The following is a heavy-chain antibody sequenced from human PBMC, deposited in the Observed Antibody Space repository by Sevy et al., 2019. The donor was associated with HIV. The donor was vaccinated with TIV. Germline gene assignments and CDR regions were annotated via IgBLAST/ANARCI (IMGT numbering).Heavy chain of an antibody. CDR1: GFTFSSHS. V-gene: IGHV3-48*01. Sequence: GGYLRLSCAASGFTFSSHSMNCVRQTPGKGLEWISYISGTGNTIYYADSVKGRFTISRDNAKNSLYLQLKSLRVEDTAIYYCARVLTYHDSNVSDFWGQGSPVTVSS. D-gene: IGHD4-4*01. J-gene: IGHJ4*02. CDR3: ARVLTYHDSNVSDF. CDR2: ISGTGNTI.